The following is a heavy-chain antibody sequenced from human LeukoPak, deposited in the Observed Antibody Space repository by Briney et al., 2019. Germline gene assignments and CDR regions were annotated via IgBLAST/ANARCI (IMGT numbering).Heavy chain of an antibody. V-gene: IGHV2-5*02. J-gene: IGHJ4*02. CDR3: ARSPYYDILTGSRGTFDY. CDR2: IYWDDDK. D-gene: IGHD3-9*01. CDR1: GFSFSTSGVG. Sequence: SGPTLVNPXQTLTLTCTFSGFSFSTSGVGVGWIRQPPGKALEWLALIYWDDDKRYSPSLRSRLTITEDTSKNQVVLTMTNMDPVDTATYYCARSPYYDILTGSRGTFDYWGQGTLVTVSS.